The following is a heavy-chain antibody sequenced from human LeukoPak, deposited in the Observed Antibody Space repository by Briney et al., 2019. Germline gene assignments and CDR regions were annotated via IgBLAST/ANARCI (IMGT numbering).Heavy chain of an antibody. V-gene: IGHV3-23*01. D-gene: IGHD3-3*01. CDR2: ISGSGGNT. Sequence: GGSLRLSCAASGFTFSSFAMSGLPQAPGKGLEGGSAISGSGGNTYYADPVKGRFTISRDNFENTIDLKMNTLSAEATALFSCAKARAVIMASGDFEYWGQGTLVTVSS. J-gene: IGHJ4*02. CDR3: AKARAVIMASGDFEY. CDR1: GFTFSSFA.